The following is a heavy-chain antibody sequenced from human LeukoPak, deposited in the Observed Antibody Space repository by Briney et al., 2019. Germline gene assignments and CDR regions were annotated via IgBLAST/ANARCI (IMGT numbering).Heavy chain of an antibody. V-gene: IGHV3-15*01. J-gene: IGHJ4*02. D-gene: IGHD6-19*01. CDR3: TTDEEQWPPWG. CDR2: IKSKTDGCTT. Sequence: GGSLRLSCAASGFTFSNAWMSWVRQAPGKGLEWVGRIKSKTDGCTTDYAAPVKGRFTISRDDSKNTLYLQMNSLKTEDTAVYYCTTDEEQWPPWGWGQGTLVTVSS. CDR1: GFTFSNAW.